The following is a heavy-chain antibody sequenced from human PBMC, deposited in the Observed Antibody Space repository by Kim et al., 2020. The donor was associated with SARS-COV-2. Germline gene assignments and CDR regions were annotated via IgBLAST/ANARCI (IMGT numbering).Heavy chain of an antibody. CDR1: GGSISTYH. V-gene: IGHV4-59*08. CDR2: IYNSESS. J-gene: IGHJ4*02. CDR3: ARHFPLNPNFFDY. Sequence: SETLSLTCTVSGGSISTYHWTWIRQPPGKGLEYIASIYNSESSDYNPSLAGRVTVLVDTSRNQFSLNLRSVTAADTAVYYCARHFPLNPNFFDYSGQGALVTVSS.